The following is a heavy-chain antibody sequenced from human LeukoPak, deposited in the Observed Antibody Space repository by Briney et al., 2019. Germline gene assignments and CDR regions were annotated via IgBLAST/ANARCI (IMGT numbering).Heavy chain of an antibody. CDR2: IKQDGSEK. CDR1: GFTFSSYW. CDR3: ARGMYSSSWYASHGFDY. J-gene: IGHJ4*02. V-gene: IGHV3-7*03. D-gene: IGHD6-13*01. Sequence: RGSLRLSCAASGFTFSSYWMSWVRQAPGKGLEWVANIKQDGSEKYYVDSVKGRFTISRDNAKNSLYLQMNSLRAEDTAVYYCARGMYSSSWYASHGFDYWGQGTLVTVSS.